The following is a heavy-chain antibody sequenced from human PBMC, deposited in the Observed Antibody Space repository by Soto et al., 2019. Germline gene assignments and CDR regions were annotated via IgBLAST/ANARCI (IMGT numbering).Heavy chain of an antibody. CDR1: GFTFSSYA. J-gene: IGHJ5*02. D-gene: IGHD1-7*01. CDR3: ARDRTRITGTYWFDP. CDR2: ISYDGSNK. V-gene: IGHV3-30-3*01. Sequence: GGTLRLSCAASGFTFSSYAMHWVRQAPGKGLEWVAVISYDGSNKYYADSVKGRFTITRDKSKNTLELQMNSLRAEATAVYYCARDRTRITGTYWFDPWGQGTLVTVSS.